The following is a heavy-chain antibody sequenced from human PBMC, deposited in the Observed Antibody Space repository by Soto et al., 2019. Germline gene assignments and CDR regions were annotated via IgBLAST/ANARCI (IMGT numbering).Heavy chain of an antibody. J-gene: IGHJ4*02. CDR3: ARDGGVNCLRTIDY. V-gene: IGHV4-30-4*01. Sequence: PSETLSLTCTVSGGSISSGDYYWSWIRQPPGKGLEWIGYIYYSGSTYYNPSLKSRVTISVDTSKNQFSLKLSSVTAADTAVYYCARDGGVNCLRTIDYWGQGTLVTVSS. CDR2: IYYSGST. CDR1: GGSISSGDYY. D-gene: IGHD2-8*02.